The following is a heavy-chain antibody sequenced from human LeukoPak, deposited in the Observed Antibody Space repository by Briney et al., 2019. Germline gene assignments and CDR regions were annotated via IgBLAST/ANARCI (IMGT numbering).Heavy chain of an antibody. V-gene: IGHV4-31*03. Sequence: SATLSLTCTVSGGSISSGGYYWSWIRQHPGKGLEWIGYIYYSGSTYYNPSLKSRVTISVDTSKNQFSLKLSSVTAADTAVYYCARLARADSRDIWGQGTMVTASS. CDR3: ARLARADSRDI. D-gene: IGHD3-22*01. CDR1: GGSISSGGYY. CDR2: IYYSGST. J-gene: IGHJ3*02.